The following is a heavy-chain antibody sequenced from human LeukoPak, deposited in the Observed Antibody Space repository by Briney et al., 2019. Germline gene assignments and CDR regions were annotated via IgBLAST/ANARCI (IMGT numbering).Heavy chain of an antibody. J-gene: IGHJ4*02. V-gene: IGHV3-7*01. CDR3: ARDSSGYQ. CDR1: GFTFGSYG. D-gene: IGHD3-22*01. Sequence: GGSLRLSCEASGFTFGSYGMHWVRQAPGKGLEWVANIKEDGSEKYYGDSVKGRFTISRDNAKNSLYLQMNSLRAEDTAVYYCARDSSGYQWGQGTLVTVSS. CDR2: IKEDGSEK.